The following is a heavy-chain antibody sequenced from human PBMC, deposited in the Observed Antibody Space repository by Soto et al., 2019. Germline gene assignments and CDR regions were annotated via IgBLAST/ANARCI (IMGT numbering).Heavy chain of an antibody. Sequence: PGESLKISCKGSGYSFTSDWIAWVRQMPGEGLEWMGIIYPGDSDTRYSPSFQGQVTISADKSISTAYLQWSSLKASDTAMYYSARHPVATIKAAYYGMDVWGQGTMVTVSS. J-gene: IGHJ6*02. CDR1: GYSFTSDW. D-gene: IGHD5-12*01. CDR2: IYPGDSDT. V-gene: IGHV5-51*01. CDR3: ARHPVATIKAAYYGMDV.